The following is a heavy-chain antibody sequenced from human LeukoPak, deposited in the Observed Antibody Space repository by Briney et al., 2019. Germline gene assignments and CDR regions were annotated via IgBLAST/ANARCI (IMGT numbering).Heavy chain of an antibody. Sequence: SETLPLTCTVSGGSISSYYWSWIRQPPGKGLEWIGYIYYSGSTYYNPSLKSRVTISVDTSKNQFSLKLSSVTAADTAVYYCARDTGGDSSGYFLDHGFDYWGQGTLVTVSS. V-gene: IGHV4-59*12. J-gene: IGHJ4*02. D-gene: IGHD3-22*01. CDR1: GGSISSYY. CDR2: IYYSGST. CDR3: ARDTGGDSSGYFLDHGFDY.